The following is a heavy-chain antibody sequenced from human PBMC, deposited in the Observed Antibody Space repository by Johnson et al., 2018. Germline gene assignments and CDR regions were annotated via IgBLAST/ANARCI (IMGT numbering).Heavy chain of an antibody. Sequence: VQLVESGGGLVQPSRSLRLSCAASGFTFDDYAMHWVRQAPGKGLEWVSGISWNSGTMAYADSVKGRFTISRDNAKNSLYLQMNSLRAEDTALYYCAKDKVTGGTYSEPRGSYYYYYYMDVWGKGTTVTVSS. J-gene: IGHJ6*03. CDR2: ISWNSGTM. CDR3: AKDKVTGGTYSEPRGSYYYYYYMDV. CDR1: GFTFDDYA. D-gene: IGHD1-26*01. V-gene: IGHV3-9*01.